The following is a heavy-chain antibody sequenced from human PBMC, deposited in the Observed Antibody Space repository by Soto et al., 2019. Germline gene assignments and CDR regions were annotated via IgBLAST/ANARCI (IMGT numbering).Heavy chain of an antibody. Sequence: GGSLRLSCAASGFTFSSYGMHWVRQAPGKGLEWVAVISYDGSNKYYADSVKGRFTISRDNSKNTLYLQMNSLRAEDTAVYYCAKQGYCSGGSCPRISHFDYWGQGTLVTVSS. J-gene: IGHJ4*02. D-gene: IGHD2-15*01. V-gene: IGHV3-30*18. CDR3: AKQGYCSGGSCPRISHFDY. CDR1: GFTFSSYG. CDR2: ISYDGSNK.